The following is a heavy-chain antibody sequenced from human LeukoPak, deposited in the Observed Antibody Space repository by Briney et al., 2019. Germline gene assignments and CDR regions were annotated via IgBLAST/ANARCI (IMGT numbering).Heavy chain of an antibody. V-gene: IGHV4-59*13. CDR2: IYYSGTT. CDR3: ARAPTTLFDY. J-gene: IGHJ4*02. D-gene: IGHD5-12*01. CDR1: GGSISSYY. Sequence: PSETLSLTCTVSGGSISSYYWSWIRQPPGKGLEWIGYIYYSGTTNYNPSLKSRVTISVATSKNQFSLKLSSVTAADTAVYYCARAPTTLFDYWGQGTLVTVSS.